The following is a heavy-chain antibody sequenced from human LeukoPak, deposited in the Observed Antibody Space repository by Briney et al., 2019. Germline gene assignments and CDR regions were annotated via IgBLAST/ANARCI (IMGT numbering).Heavy chain of an antibody. J-gene: IGHJ4*02. CDR2: INSDGTTT. V-gene: IGHV3-74*01. D-gene: IGHD3/OR15-3a*01. Sequence: GGSLRLSCAASGFSFSNSWMHWVRQAPGKGLMWVSRINSDGTTTYYADSVKGRFTISRDNAKNTLFLQMNSLRPEDTALYYCASDPCLANFWTGYPHYWGQGTLVTVSS. CDR3: ASDPCLANFWTGYPHY. CDR1: GFSFSNSW.